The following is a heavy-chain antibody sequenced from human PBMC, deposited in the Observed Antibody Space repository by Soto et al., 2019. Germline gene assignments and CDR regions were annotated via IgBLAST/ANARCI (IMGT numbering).Heavy chain of an antibody. V-gene: IGHV3-11*06. CDR2: IGPRSSDI. CDR1: GFPFSAYY. J-gene: IGHJ5*02. Sequence: QVQLVESGGGLVKPGGSLRLSCAASGFPFSAYYMSWIRQAPGKGLEWVSHIGPRSSDINYADSVRGRFVISRDNAEKLLYLQMDSLRAEDTAVYYCARTALELKFDHWGLGTLVSVSS. CDR3: ARTALELKFDH. D-gene: IGHD1-7*01.